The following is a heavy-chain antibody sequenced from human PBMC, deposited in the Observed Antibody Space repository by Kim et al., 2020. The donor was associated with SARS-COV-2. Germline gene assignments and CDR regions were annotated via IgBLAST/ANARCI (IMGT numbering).Heavy chain of an antibody. CDR2: VSYDGSVK. D-gene: IGHD6-19*01. V-gene: IGHV3-30*03. J-gene: IGHJ3*02. Sequence: GGSLRLSCKASGFTLTKYGMHWVRQAPGTGLEWVAFVSYDGSVKYYGETVKGRFTISRDTSKNTLFLQMDSLSAGDTAVYYCTRGAVSGNDALGIWGQGSLVTVSS. CDR1: GFTLTKYG. CDR3: TRGAVSGNDALGI.